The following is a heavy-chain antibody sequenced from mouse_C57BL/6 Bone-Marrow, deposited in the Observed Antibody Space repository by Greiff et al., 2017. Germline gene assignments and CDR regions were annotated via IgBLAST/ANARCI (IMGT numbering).Heavy chain of an antibody. CDR1: GYTFTSYG. CDR3: ERDAATAWYFDV. Sequence: VQLQQPGAELVRPGASVKMSCKTSGYTFTSYGITWVKQRPGQGLEWIGYIYIGNGYTEYNEKFKGKATLTSDTSSSTAYMQLSSLTSEASAIYFGERDAATAWYFDVWGTGTTVTVSS. CDR2: IYIGNGYT. D-gene: IGHD1-2*01. V-gene: IGHV1-58*01. J-gene: IGHJ1*03.